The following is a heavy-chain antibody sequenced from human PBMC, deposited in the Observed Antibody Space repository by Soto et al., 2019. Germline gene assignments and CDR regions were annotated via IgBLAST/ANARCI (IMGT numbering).Heavy chain of an antibody. Sequence: GGSLRLSCAASGFTFSSYAMHWVRQAPGKGLEWVAVISYDGSNKYYADSVNGRFTISRDNSKNTLYLQMNSLRAEDTAVYYCARDLRGDSGSRFDYWGQGTLVTVSS. V-gene: IGHV3-30-3*01. CDR1: GFTFSSYA. D-gene: IGHD1-26*01. CDR3: ARDLRGDSGSRFDY. J-gene: IGHJ4*02. CDR2: ISYDGSNK.